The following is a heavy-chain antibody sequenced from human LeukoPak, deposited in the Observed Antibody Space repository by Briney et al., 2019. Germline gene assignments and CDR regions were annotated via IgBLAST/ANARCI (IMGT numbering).Heavy chain of an antibody. CDR3: ARGYCTNGVCYKFYYYYYMDV. V-gene: IGHV4-34*01. J-gene: IGHJ6*03. CDR2: INHSGST. D-gene: IGHD2-8*01. CDR1: GGSFSGYY. Sequence: PSETLSLTCAVYGGSFSGYYWSWIRQPPGKGLEWIGEINHSGSTNYNPSLKSRVTISVDTSKNQFSLKLSSVTAADTAVYYCARGYCTNGVCYKFYYYYYMDVWGKGTTVTVSS.